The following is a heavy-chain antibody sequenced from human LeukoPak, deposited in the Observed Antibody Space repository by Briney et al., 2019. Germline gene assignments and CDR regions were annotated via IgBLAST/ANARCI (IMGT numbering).Heavy chain of an antibody. J-gene: IGHJ4*02. V-gene: IGHV3-23*01. CDR3: AKESPQFDY. CDR1: GFTFSNYA. CDR2: ISGGGDSI. Sequence: PGAPLRLSCAASGFTFSNYAMSWVRQAPGRGLEWVSTISGGGDSIYYADSVRGRFTISRDNSKNTLYLQMKSLRVEDTAVYYCAKESPQFDYWGQGTLVTVSS.